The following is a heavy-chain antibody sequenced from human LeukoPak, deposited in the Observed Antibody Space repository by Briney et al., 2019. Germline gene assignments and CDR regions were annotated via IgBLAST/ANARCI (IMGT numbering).Heavy chain of an antibody. D-gene: IGHD6-13*01. Sequence: GGSLQISCKGSGYSFTRYWIGWVRQMPGKGLEWMGIIYPDDSDTRYSPSFQGQVTISADKSISTAYLQWTSLKASDTAMYYCARRLVSSSWYYDYWGQGTLVTVSS. CDR2: IYPDDSDT. CDR3: ARRLVSSSWYYDY. CDR1: GYSFTRYW. J-gene: IGHJ4*02. V-gene: IGHV5-51*01.